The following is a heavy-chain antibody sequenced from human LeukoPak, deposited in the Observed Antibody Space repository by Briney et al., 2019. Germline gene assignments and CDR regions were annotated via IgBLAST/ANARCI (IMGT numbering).Heavy chain of an antibody. Sequence: GGSLRLSCAASGFTFSSYSMNWARQAPGKGLEWVSYISSSSSTIYYADSVKGRFTISRDNAKNSLYLQMNSLRAEDTAVYYCARAVSELGFWSGYEHYYYYYMDVWGKGTTVTVSS. J-gene: IGHJ6*03. D-gene: IGHD3-3*01. CDR3: ARAVSELGFWSGYEHYYYYYMDV. CDR1: GFTFSSYS. CDR2: ISSSSSTI. V-gene: IGHV3-48*04.